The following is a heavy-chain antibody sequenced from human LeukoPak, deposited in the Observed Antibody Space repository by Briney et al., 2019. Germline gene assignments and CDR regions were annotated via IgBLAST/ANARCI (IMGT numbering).Heavy chain of an antibody. CDR3: AKDRGATISYYCDD. CDR1: GFTFSSYA. D-gene: IGHD3-9*01. Sequence: GGSLRLSCAASGFTFSSYAMHWVRQAPGKGLECVAVIWYDGSNKYYADSVKGRFTISRDNSKNTLYLQVNSLRAEDTAVYYCAKDRGATISYYCDDWGQGTLLTVSS. J-gene: IGHJ4*02. CDR2: IWYDGSNK. V-gene: IGHV3-33*06.